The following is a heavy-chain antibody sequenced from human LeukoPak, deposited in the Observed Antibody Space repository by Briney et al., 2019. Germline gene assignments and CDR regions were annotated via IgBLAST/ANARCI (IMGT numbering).Heavy chain of an antibody. V-gene: IGHV4-34*01. CDR1: GGSFSGYY. Sequence: SETRSLTCAAYGGSFSGYYWSWIRQPPGKGLEWIGEINHSGSTNYNPSLKSRVTISVDTSKNQFSLKLSSVTAADTAVYYCAGLYYYDSSGYLDYWGQGTLVTVSS. J-gene: IGHJ4*02. CDR3: AGLYYYDSSGYLDY. CDR2: INHSGST. D-gene: IGHD3-22*01.